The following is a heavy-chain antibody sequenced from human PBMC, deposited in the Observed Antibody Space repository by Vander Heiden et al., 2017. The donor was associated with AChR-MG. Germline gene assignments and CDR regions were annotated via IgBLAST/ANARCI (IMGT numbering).Heavy chain of an antibody. CDR1: GGSFSGYY. J-gene: IGHJ6*02. CDR3: ARGLRPNPWIQLWKSPYYYYGMDV. V-gene: IGHV4-34*01. D-gene: IGHD5-18*01. CDR2: INHSGST. Sequence: QVQLQQWGAGLLKPSETLSLTCAVYGGSFSGYYWSWIRQPPGKGLEWIGEINHSGSTNYNPSLKSRVTISVDTSKNQFSLKLSSVTAADTAVYYCARGLRPNPWIQLWKSPYYYYGMDVWGQGTTVTVSS.